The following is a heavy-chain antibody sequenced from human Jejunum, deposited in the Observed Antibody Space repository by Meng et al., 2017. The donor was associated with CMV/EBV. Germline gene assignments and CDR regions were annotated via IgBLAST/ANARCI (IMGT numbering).Heavy chain of an antibody. CDR3: ARCPTGVLGARRDY. V-gene: IGHV4-39*01. CDR1: GAISSTSYF. Sequence: GAISSTSYFGGWVRQSPGKGLEWIGTISSSGRAYYNPSLQSRVTISTDTSRNQFSLNLNSVTAADTAMYYCARCPTGVLGARRDYWGQGTLVTVSS. CDR2: ISSSGRA. D-gene: IGHD1-26*01. J-gene: IGHJ4*02.